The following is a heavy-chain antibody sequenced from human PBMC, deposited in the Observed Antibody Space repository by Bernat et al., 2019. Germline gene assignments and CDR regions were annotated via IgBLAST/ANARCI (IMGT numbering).Heavy chain of an antibody. CDR1: GFTFSTYW. J-gene: IGHJ4*02. V-gene: IGHV3-74*01. CDR3: ARGLRPSSTVTTGY. D-gene: IGHD4-17*01. Sequence: EVQLVESGGGLVQPGGSLRLSCAASGFTFSTYWMHWVRQAPEKGLVWVSRINSDGSTTSYADSVKGRFTISRDNAKNTLYLQMNSLRVEDTAVYYCARGLRPSSTVTTGYWGQGTLVTVSS. CDR2: INSDGSTT.